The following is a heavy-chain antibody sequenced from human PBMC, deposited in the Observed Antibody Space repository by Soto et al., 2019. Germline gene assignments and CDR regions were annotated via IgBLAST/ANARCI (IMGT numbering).Heavy chain of an antibody. CDR3: ARVAGTEAYYYYYYMDV. D-gene: IGHD1-1*01. J-gene: IGHJ6*03. V-gene: IGHV3-7*01. CDR2: IKQDGSEK. Sequence: GGSLRLSCAASGFTFSSYWMSWVRQAPGKGLEWVANIKQDGSEKYYVDSVKGRFTISRDNAKNSLYLQMNSLRAEDTAVYYCARVAGTEAYYYYYYMDVWGKGTTVTVSS. CDR1: GFTFSSYW.